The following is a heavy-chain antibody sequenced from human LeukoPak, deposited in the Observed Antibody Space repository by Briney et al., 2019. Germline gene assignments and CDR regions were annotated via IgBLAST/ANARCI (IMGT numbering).Heavy chain of an antibody. CDR3: ARDTEMATINDY. CDR2: LNPNSGGT. D-gene: IGHD5-24*01. CDR1: GYTFTGYY. V-gene: IGHV1-2*06. Sequence: APVKVSCKASGYTFTGYYMHWVRQAPGQGLEWMGRLNPNSGGTNYAQKFQGRVTMTRDTSISTAYMELSRLRSDDTAVYYCARDTEMATINDYWGQGTLVTVSS. J-gene: IGHJ4*02.